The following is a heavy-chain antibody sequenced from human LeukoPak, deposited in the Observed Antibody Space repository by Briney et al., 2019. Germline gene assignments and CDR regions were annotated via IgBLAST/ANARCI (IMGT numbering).Heavy chain of an antibody. CDR2: IYPGDSDT. CDR1: GYSFTSYW. D-gene: IGHD3-22*01. J-gene: IGHJ4*02. CDR3: ARAEDYYDSSGSPRYYFDY. V-gene: IGHV5-51*01. Sequence: GESLKISCKGFGYSFTSYWIGWVRQMSGKGLEWMGIIYPGDSDTRYSPSFQGQVTISADKSISTAYLQWSSLKASDTAMYYCARAEDYYDSSGSPRYYFDYWGQGTLVTVSS.